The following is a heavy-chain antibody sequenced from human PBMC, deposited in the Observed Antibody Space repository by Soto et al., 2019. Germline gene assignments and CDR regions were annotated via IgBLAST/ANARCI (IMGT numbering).Heavy chain of an antibody. CDR1: GGSISSGDYY. D-gene: IGHD4-17*01. CDR2: IYYSGST. V-gene: IGHV4-30-4*01. Sequence: SETLSLTCTVSGGSISSGDYYWSWIRQPPGKGLEWIGYIYYSGSTYYNPSLKSRVTISVDTSKNQFSLKLSSVTAADTAVYYCARCGDYVAFDIWGQGTMVTASS. J-gene: IGHJ3*02. CDR3: ARCGDYVAFDI.